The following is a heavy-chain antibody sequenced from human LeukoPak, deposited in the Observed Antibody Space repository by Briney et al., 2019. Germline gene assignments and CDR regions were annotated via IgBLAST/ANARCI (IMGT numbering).Heavy chain of an antibody. J-gene: IGHJ4*02. CDR2: INHSGST. V-gene: IGHV4-34*01. D-gene: IGHD5-12*01. Sequence: PSETLSLTCAVYGGSFSGYYWSWIRQPPGKGLEWIGEINHSGSTNYNPSLKSRVTISVDTSKNQFSLKLSSVTAADTAVYYCARGRARRRLATIGSYYFDYWGQGTLVTVSS. CDR3: ARGRARRRLATIGSYYFDY. CDR1: GGSFSGYY.